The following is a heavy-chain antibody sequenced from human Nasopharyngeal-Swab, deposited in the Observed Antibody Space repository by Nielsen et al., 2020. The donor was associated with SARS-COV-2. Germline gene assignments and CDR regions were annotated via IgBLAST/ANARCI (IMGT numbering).Heavy chain of an antibody. CDR3: VRDESGDYLGLPFDS. D-gene: IGHD4-17*01. CDR1: GASISSRNNY. CDR2: VFYTGT. J-gene: IGHJ4*02. V-gene: IGHV4-39*07. Sequence: SETLSLTCVVSGASISSRNNYWGWIRQSPEKGLQWIGTVFYTGTYYNPSLQSRVTISVDTSKNQFSLKLTSVTAADTAVYYCVRDESGDYLGLPFDSWGPGTLVTVSS.